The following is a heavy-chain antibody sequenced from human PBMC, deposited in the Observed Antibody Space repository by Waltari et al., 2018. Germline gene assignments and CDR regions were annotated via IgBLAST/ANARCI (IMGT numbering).Heavy chain of an antibody. J-gene: IGHJ3*02. CDR1: GYTFTSYA. CDR2: INAGNGNT. D-gene: IGHD3-10*01. CDR3: ATLFPITMVRGGNNAFDI. V-gene: IGHV1-3*01. Sequence: QVQLVQSGAEVKKPGASVKVSCKASGYTFTSYAMHWVRQAPGQRLEWMGWINAGNGNTKYSQKFQGRVTMTRDTSASTAYMELSSLRSEDTAVYYCATLFPITMVRGGNNAFDIWGQGTMVTVSS.